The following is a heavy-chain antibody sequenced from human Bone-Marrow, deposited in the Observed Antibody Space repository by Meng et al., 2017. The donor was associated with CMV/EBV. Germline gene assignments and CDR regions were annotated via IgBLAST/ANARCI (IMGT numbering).Heavy chain of an antibody. J-gene: IGHJ1*01. CDR2: INEHGIT. D-gene: IGHD5-24*01. V-gene: IGHV4-34*01. Sequence: ESLKISCGVHGGSFSGHYWSWIRQSPGMGLEWIGEINEHGITDYNPSLKNRVTISIDTSKIQFSLNLTSMTAADSAVYYCASGRGGGYNPLYWGQGSLVTVSS. CDR3: ASGRGGGYNPLY. CDR1: GGSFSGHY.